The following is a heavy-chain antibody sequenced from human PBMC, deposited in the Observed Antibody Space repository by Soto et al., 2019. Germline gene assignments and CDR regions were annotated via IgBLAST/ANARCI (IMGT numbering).Heavy chain of an antibody. Sequence: PGGSLRLSCSASGFTFSSYAMHWVRQAPGKGLEYVSAISSNGGSTYYADSVKGRFTISRDNSKNTLYLQMSSLRAEDTAVYYCVKNLDPPDSSAPVDYWGQGTLVTVSS. D-gene: IGHD3-22*01. CDR1: GFTFSSYA. J-gene: IGHJ4*02. V-gene: IGHV3-64D*06. CDR2: ISSNGGST. CDR3: VKNLDPPDSSAPVDY.